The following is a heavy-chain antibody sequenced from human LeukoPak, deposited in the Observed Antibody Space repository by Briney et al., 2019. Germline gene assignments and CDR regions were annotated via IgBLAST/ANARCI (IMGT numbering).Heavy chain of an antibody. Sequence: GGSLRLSCAASGFTFSSYSMNWVRQAPGKGLEWVSSISSSSSYIYYADSVKGRFTISRDNAKNSLYLQMNSLRAEDTAVYYCARDGYEGGWSPYYFDYWGQGTLVTVSS. CDR2: ISSSSSYI. J-gene: IGHJ4*02. CDR1: GFTFSSYS. V-gene: IGHV3-21*01. D-gene: IGHD6-19*01. CDR3: ARDGYEGGWSPYYFDY.